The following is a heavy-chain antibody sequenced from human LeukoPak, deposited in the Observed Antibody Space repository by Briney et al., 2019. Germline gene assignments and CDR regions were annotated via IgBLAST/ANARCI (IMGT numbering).Heavy chain of an antibody. CDR3: ARSVGGRYYYYGMDV. CDR1: GGTFSSST. CDR2: IIPIFGTT. J-gene: IGHJ6*02. V-gene: IGHV1-69*05. Sequence: SVKVSCKASGGTFSSSTISWVRQAPGQGLEWMGGIIPIFGTTKYAQKFQGRVTMTRNTSISTAYMELSSLRSEDTAVYYCARSVGGRYYYYGMDVWGQGTTVTVSS. D-gene: IGHD2-15*01.